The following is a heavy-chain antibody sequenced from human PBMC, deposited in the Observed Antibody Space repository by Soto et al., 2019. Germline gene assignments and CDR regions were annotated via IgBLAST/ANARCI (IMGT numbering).Heavy chain of an antibody. D-gene: IGHD2-15*01. J-gene: IGHJ6*02. CDR1: GYTFTSYG. Sequence: ASVKVSCKASGYTFTSYGISWVRQAPGQGLEWMGWISAYNGNTNYAQKLQGRVTMTTDTSTSTANMQLRSPRSDDTTAHYCATEVGWTVLLQNDYFYGREVWCQVTTVTVAS. CDR3: ATEVGWTVLLQNDYFYGREV. CDR2: ISAYNGNT. V-gene: IGHV1-18*01.